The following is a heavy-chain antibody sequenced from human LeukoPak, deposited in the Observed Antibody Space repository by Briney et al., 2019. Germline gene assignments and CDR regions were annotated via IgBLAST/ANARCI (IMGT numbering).Heavy chain of an antibody. CDR3: ARVFPSYYYDSSGPTDY. CDR1: GYTFTIYD. CDR2: MNPNSGNT. J-gene: IGHJ4*02. Sequence: ASVKVSCKASGYTFTIYDINWVRQATGQGHEWMGWMNPNSGNTGYSQKVQGRGTMTRNTSITTAYMELSSLRSEDTAVYYCARVFPSYYYDSSGPTDYWGQGTLVTVSS. D-gene: IGHD3-22*01. V-gene: IGHV1-8*01.